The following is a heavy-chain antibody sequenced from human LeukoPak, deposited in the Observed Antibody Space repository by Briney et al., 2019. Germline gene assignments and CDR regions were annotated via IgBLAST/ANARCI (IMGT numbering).Heavy chain of an antibody. D-gene: IGHD1-1*01. CDR1: GYTFTSYA. V-gene: IGHV1-8*02. CDR2: MNPNSGST. Sequence: ASVKVSCKASGYTFTSYAMNWVRQATGQGLEWMGWMNPNSGSTGYAQKFQGRVSMTRDTSIRTAYMELTSLRSDDTAVYYCTRGDRTTVPIDHWGQGTPVTVSS. J-gene: IGHJ4*02. CDR3: TRGDRTTVPIDH.